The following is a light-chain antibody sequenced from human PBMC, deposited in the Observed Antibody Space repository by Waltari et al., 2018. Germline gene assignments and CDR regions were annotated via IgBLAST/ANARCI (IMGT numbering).Light chain of an antibody. CDR1: TSDIGYNKF. Sequence: QSALTQPASVSGSPGQSIAISCTGTTSDIGYNKFVSWYQQNPGKAPQLIIYDVTWRPSGVSSRFSGSKSGNTASLTIYGLQAEDEADYYCSSYTSSRTLIFGGGTKVTV. CDR2: DVT. J-gene: IGLJ2*01. V-gene: IGLV2-14*01. CDR3: SSYTSSRTLI.